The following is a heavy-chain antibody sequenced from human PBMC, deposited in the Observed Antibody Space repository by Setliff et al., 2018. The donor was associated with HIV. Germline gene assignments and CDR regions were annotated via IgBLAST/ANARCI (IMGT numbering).Heavy chain of an antibody. J-gene: IGHJ6*02. CDR2: IYYNGNA. Sequence: SETLSLTCAVSGGSMRSSGYSWTWIRQAPGKGLEWVGYIYYNGNAYYNPSLKSRVTISVDRSKSQFSLNLNSVTAADAAVYYCTGPAMAAAGPLEYYYYYGMDVWGQGTTVTVSS. CDR1: GGSMRSSGYS. CDR3: TGPAMAAAGPLEYYYYYGMDV. D-gene: IGHD6-13*01. V-gene: IGHV4-30-2*01.